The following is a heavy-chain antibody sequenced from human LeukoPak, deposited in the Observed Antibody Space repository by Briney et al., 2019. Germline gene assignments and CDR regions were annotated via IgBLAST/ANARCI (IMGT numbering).Heavy chain of an antibody. J-gene: IGHJ3*02. CDR1: GYTFTGYY. CDR3: ARRGRIVMVTAIPKDDAFDI. Sequence: ASVKVSCKASGYTFTGYYMHWVRQAPGQGLEWMGWINTYNGNTNYAQKFQGRVTMSTDTSTSTAYMELRSLRSDDTAVYYCARRGRIVMVTAIPKDDAFDIWGQGTMVTVSS. CDR2: INTYNGNT. D-gene: IGHD2-21*02. V-gene: IGHV1-18*04.